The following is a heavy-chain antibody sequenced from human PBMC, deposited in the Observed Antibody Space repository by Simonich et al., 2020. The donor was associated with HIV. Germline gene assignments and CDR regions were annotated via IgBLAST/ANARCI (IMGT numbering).Heavy chain of an antibody. D-gene: IGHD3-10*01. CDR1: GGSITITNW. J-gene: IGHJ6*02. CDR2: IFYSGNT. Sequence: QVQLQESGPGLVKPSGTLSLTCTVSGGSITITNWWSWVRQPPGKGLEGFGQIFYSGNTNYNPSLKSRVTISLYKSKNQFSLKLRSVTAADTALYYCARGYSGSRTSGYYSGLDLWGQGIAVTVSS. CDR3: ARGYSGSRTSGYYSGLDL. V-gene: IGHV4-4*02.